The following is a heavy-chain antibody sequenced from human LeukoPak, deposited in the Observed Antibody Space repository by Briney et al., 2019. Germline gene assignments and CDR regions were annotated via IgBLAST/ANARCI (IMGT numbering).Heavy chain of an antibody. CDR1: GFTLSNYG. D-gene: IGHD6-25*01. CDR2: ISHDGRTE. Sequence: PGGSLRLSCAASGFTLSNYGMHWVRQAPGKGLEWVAVISHDGRTEFYADSVKGRFTISRDNSKNTLDLQMFSLRAEDTAVYYCAKEPTSYSSGWYFHHWGQGTLVTVSP. CDR3: AKEPTSYSSGWYFHH. V-gene: IGHV3-30*18. J-gene: IGHJ1*01.